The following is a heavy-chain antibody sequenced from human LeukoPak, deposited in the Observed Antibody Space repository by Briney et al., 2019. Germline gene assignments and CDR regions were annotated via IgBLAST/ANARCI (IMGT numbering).Heavy chain of an antibody. Sequence: SETLSLTGTVSGGSISSYYWSWIRQPPGKGLEWIGYIYTSGSTNYNPSLKSRVTISVDTSKNQFSLKLSSVTAADTAVYYCARKQQLDNWGQGTLVTVSS. CDR1: GGSISSYY. CDR3: ARKQQLDN. D-gene: IGHD6-13*01. V-gene: IGHV4-4*09. CDR2: IYTSGST. J-gene: IGHJ4*02.